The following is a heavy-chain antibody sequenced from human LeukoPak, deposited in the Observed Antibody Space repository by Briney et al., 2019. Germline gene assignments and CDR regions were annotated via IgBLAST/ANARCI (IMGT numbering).Heavy chain of an antibody. J-gene: IGHJ3*02. Sequence: SGGSLRLSCAASGFTFSSYWMHWVRQAPGRGLVWVSRINSDGSSTSYADSVKGRFTISRDNAKSTPYMQMNSLRVEDTAVYYCARGTGYSVFDIWGQGTMVTVSS. CDR1: GFTFSSYW. CDR3: ARGTGYSVFDI. V-gene: IGHV3-74*01. D-gene: IGHD1-26*01. CDR2: INSDGSST.